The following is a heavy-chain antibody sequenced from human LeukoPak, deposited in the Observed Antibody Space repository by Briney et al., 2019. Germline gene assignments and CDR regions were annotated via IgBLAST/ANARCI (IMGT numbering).Heavy chain of an antibody. CDR2: INWNGGSK. CDR1: GFTFDNYG. J-gene: IGHJ6*02. V-gene: IGHV3-20*04. Sequence: PGGSLRLSCVASGFTFDNYGMSWVRQAAGKGLEWVCGINWNGGSKGYADSVKGRFTMSRDNAKNSLYLKMNSLRAEDTALYYCARDRYGSGSYSQGGMDVWGQGTTVTVSS. D-gene: IGHD3-10*01. CDR3: ARDRYGSGSYSQGGMDV.